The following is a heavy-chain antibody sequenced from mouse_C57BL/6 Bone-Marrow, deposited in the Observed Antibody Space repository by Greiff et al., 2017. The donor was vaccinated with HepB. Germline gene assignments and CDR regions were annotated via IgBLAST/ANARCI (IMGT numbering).Heavy chain of an antibody. Sequence: EVMLVESGGGLVQPGGSLKLSCAASGFTLSDYYMYWVRQTPEKRLEWVAYISNGGGSTYYPDTVKGRFTISRDNAKNTLYLQMSRLKSEDTAMYYCARHKTTARYFDVWGTGTTVTVSS. V-gene: IGHV5-12*01. CDR2: ISNGGGST. D-gene: IGHD1-2*01. J-gene: IGHJ1*03. CDR1: GFTLSDYY. CDR3: ARHKTTARYFDV.